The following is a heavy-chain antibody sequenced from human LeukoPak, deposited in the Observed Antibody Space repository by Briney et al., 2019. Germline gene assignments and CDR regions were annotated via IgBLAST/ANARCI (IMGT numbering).Heavy chain of an antibody. V-gene: IGHV3-9*01. CDR2: ISWNSGSI. J-gene: IGHJ6*02. CDR1: GFTFDDYA. D-gene: IGHD3-9*01. CDR3: AKGRQQSLYDILTGYYDDYYYGMNV. Sequence: QPGGSLRLSCAASGFTFDDYAMHWVRQAPGKGLEWVSGISWNSGSIGYADSVKGRFTISRDNAKNSLYLQMSSLRAEDTALYYCAKGRQQSLYDILTGYYDDYYYGMNVWGQGTTVTVSS.